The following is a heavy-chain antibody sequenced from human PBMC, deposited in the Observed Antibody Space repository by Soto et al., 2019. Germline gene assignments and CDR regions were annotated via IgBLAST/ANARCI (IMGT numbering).Heavy chain of an antibody. CDR3: ARGRMVRGVTFYYYYYMDV. D-gene: IGHD3-10*01. J-gene: IGHJ6*03. Sequence: EVQLVESGGGLVQPGGSLRLSCAASGFTFSFYWMSWVRQAPGKGLEWVANIKEDGSEKYYVDSVKGRFTISRDNAKNSLYLQMNGLRAEDTAVYYCARGRMVRGVTFYYYYYMDVWGKGTTVTVS. CDR2: IKEDGSEK. V-gene: IGHV3-7*01. CDR1: GFTFSFYW.